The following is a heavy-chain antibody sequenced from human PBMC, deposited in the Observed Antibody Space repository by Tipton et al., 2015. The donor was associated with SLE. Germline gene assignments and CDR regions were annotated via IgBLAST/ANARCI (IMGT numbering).Heavy chain of an antibody. CDR1: GYTFTSYG. CDR3: ARGRGGDWINWFDP. J-gene: IGHJ5*02. V-gene: IGHV1-18*01. CDR2: ISAYNGNT. D-gene: IGHD2-21*02. Sequence: QSGAEVKKPGASVKVSCKASGYTFTSYGISWERQAPGQGLEWMGWISAYNGNTNFAQMLQGRVTMTRSTSLSTAYMELGSLRSEDTAIYYCARGRGGDWINWFDPWGQGTLVTVSS.